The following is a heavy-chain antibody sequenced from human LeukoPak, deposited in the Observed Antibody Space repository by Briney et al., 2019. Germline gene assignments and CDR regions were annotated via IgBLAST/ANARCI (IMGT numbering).Heavy chain of an antibody. V-gene: IGHV4-31*03. J-gene: IGHJ5*02. Sequence: PSETLSLTCTVSGGSISSGGYYWSWIRQHPGKGLEWIGYIYYRGSTYYNPSLKSRVTISVDTSKNQFSLKLSSVTAADTAVYYCARTRAIVVVTAEVGWFDPWGQGTLVTVSS. CDR3: ARTRAIVVVTAEVGWFDP. CDR1: GGSISSGGYY. CDR2: IYYRGST. D-gene: IGHD2-21*02.